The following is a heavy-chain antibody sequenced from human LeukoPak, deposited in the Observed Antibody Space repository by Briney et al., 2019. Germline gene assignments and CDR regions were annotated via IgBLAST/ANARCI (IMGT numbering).Heavy chain of an antibody. D-gene: IGHD6-13*01. Sequence: SETLSLTCTVSGASISGHYWNWIRQPPGKGLEWIGYIYDSGSTNYNPSLKSRVTFSDDTSKNQFSLKLTSVTAADTAVYYCARRNPTAAGFGWGQGTLVTVSS. CDR3: ARRNPTAAGFG. CDR1: GASISGHY. CDR2: IYDSGST. J-gene: IGHJ4*02. V-gene: IGHV4-59*08.